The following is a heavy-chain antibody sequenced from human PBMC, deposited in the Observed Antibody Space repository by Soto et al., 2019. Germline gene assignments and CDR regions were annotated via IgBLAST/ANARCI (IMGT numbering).Heavy chain of an antibody. CDR2: IIPILGIA. CDR1: GGAFSSYT. CDR3: ERSPLMLRGPSSSFHF. J-gene: IGHJ4*02. Sequence: SVKVSCKASGGAFSSYTINWVRQAPGQGLEWMGRIIPILGIANYAQKFQGRVTITADKSTSTAYMELSSLRSEDTAVYYCERSPLMLRGPSSSFHFWGQGTLVTVSA. D-gene: IGHD3-10*01. V-gene: IGHV1-69*02.